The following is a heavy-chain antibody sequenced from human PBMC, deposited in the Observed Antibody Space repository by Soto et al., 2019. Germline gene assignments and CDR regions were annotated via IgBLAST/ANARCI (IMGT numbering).Heavy chain of an antibody. V-gene: IGHV1-46*01. CDR1: RDTFTSYY. CDR3: ARSSGGNFGIIIEGTNWYAH. J-gene: IGHJ5*02. D-gene: IGHD1-26*01. CDR2: INPHGGST. Sequence: WASVKVSCKAPRDTFTSYYINWVRQAPGQGLEWMGVINPHGGSTAYAQKFKGRVTLTRDTSASTVYMEVSSLTSEDTAMYYCARSSGGNFGIIIEGTNWYAHWGEGTLVTFCS.